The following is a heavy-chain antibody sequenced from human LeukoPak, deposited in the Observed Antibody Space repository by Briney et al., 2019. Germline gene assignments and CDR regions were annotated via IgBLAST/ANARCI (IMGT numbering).Heavy chain of an antibody. CDR3: ASEVGGGELPDY. V-gene: IGHV1-46*01. CDR1: GYTFTSYY. D-gene: IGHD1-26*01. J-gene: IGHJ4*02. Sequence: VASVKVSCKASGYTFTSYYMHWVRQSPGQGLEWMGIINPSGGSTSYAQKFQGRVNMTRDTSTSTVYMELSSLRSEDTAVYYCASEVGGGELPDYSGQGTLVTVSS. CDR2: INPSGGST.